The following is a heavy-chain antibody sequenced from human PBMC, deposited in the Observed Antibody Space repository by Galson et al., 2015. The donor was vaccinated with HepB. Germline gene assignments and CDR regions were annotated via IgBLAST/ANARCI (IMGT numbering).Heavy chain of an antibody. J-gene: IGHJ3*02. D-gene: IGHD3-22*01. CDR2: ISGSGGST. V-gene: IGHV3-23*01. CDR1: GFTFSSYA. Sequence: SLRLSCAASGFTFSSYAMSWVRQAPGKGLEWVSAISGSGGSTYYADSVKGRFTISRDNSKNTLYLQMNSLRAEDTAVYYCAKGEWVYYYDSSGPPHAFDIWGQGTMVTVSS. CDR3: AKGEWVYYYDSSGPPHAFDI.